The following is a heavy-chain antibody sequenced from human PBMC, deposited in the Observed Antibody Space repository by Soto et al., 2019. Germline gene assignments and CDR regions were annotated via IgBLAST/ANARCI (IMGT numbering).Heavy chain of an antibody. V-gene: IGHV3-23*01. Sequence: EVQLLESGGGLVQPGGSLRLSCAASGFTFSSYSMSWVRQAPGKGLEWVSGFRSGGDDDTTYYADSVRGRFTISRDNSKNTLYLQMNSLRAEDTAVYYCARDYCGGDCYPIDYWGQGTLVTVSS. J-gene: IGHJ4*02. CDR2: FRSGGDDDTT. CDR1: GFTFSSYS. CDR3: ARDYCGGDCYPIDY. D-gene: IGHD2-21*02.